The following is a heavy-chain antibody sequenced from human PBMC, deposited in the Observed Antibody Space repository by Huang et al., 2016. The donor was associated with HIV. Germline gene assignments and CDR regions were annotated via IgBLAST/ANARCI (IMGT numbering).Heavy chain of an antibody. V-gene: IGHV1-18*01. CDR2: ISASSGDT. Sequence: QIQLMQSGPELKQPGASVKVSCKASGYTFTSYGITWVRQAPGQGPEWMGWISASSGDTEYAQKCQGIVTLTTDTSTNIADMELRSLRSDDTAKYYCARDPKYHRIGYYRQRRGIDIWGQGTMVIVSS. D-gene: IGHD3-22*01. CDR1: GYTFTSYG. J-gene: IGHJ3*02. CDR3: ARDPKYHRIGYYRQRRGIDI.